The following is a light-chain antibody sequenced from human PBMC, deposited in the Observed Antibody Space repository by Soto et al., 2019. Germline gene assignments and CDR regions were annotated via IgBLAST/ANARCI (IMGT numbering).Light chain of an antibody. V-gene: IGKV3-11*01. CDR1: QSVSSY. Sequence: ENMLSQSPATLSLSPGERATLFCRASQSVSSYFAWYQQKPGQAPNLLIYDASNRATGIPARFSGSGSGTDFTLTISSLQAEDVAVYYCQQFYTTPWTFGQGTKVDIK. J-gene: IGKJ1*01. CDR3: QQFYTTPWT. CDR2: DAS.